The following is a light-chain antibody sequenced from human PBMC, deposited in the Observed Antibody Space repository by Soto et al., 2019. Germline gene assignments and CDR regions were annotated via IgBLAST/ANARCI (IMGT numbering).Light chain of an antibody. CDR2: VAS. V-gene: IGKV1-39*01. J-gene: IGKJ4*01. Sequence: DIQMTQSPSSLSASVGDRVTITCRASQSISNYLNWYQQKPGQAPNLLIYVASSLHSGVPSRFSGSGSGTDFTLTISSLQPEDFATYYCQQSYSTPTFGGGTKVEIK. CDR3: QQSYSTPT. CDR1: QSISNY.